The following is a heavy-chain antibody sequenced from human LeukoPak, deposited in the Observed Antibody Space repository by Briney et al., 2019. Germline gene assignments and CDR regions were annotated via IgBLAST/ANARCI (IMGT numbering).Heavy chain of an antibody. CDR2: MNPNSGNT. Sequence: ASVKVSCKASGYTFTSYDINWVRQATGQGLAWMGWMNPNSGNTGYAQKFQGRVTMTRNTSISTAYMELSGLRSEDTAVYYCARGGGSWYGGKNDYWGQGTLVTVSS. CDR1: GYTFTSYD. J-gene: IGHJ4*02. V-gene: IGHV1-8*01. CDR3: ARGGGSWYGGKNDY. D-gene: IGHD4-23*01.